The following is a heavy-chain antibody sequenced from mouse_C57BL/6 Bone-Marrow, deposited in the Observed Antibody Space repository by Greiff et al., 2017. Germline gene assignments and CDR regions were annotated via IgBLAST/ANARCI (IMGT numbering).Heavy chain of an antibody. CDR3: TTVVHY. D-gene: IGHD1-1*01. CDR2: IDPENGDT. Sequence: VQLQQSGAELVRPGASVKLSCTASGFNFKDYYLHWVKQRPEQGLEWIGWIDPENGDTEYASKFQGKATITADTSSNTAYLQLSSLTSEDTAVYYCTTVVHYGGQGTTLTVSS. V-gene: IGHV14-4*01. CDR1: GFNFKDYY. J-gene: IGHJ2*01.